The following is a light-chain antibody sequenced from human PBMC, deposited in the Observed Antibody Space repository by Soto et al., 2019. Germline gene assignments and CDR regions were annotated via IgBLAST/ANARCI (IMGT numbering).Light chain of an antibody. J-gene: IGKJ1*01. V-gene: IGKV3-15*01. CDR2: GAS. Sequence: EIVLTQSPGTLSLSPGERATLSCRASQSVSNNYLAWYQQKPGQAPRLLIYGASTRATGIPARFSGSGSGTEFTLTISSLQSEDFAVYYCQQYNNWPQTFGQGTKVE. CDR3: QQYNNWPQT. CDR1: QSVSNN.